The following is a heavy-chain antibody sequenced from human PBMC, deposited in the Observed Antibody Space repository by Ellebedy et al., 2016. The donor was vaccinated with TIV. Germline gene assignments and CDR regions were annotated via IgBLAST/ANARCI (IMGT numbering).Heavy chain of an antibody. CDR2: IYPGDSDT. J-gene: IGHJ2*01. CDR1: GYSFTSYW. V-gene: IGHV5-51*01. Sequence: GESLKISXKGSGYSFTSYWIGWVRQMPGKGLEWMGIIYPGDSDTRYSPSFQGQVTISADKSISTAYLQWSSLKASDTAMYYCARLRQGYTTNWYFDLWGRGTLVTVSS. D-gene: IGHD3-16*02. CDR3: ARLRQGYTTNWYFDL.